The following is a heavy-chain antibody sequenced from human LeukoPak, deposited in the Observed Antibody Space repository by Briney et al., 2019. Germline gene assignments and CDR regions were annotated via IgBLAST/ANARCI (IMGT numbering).Heavy chain of an antibody. CDR3: ARENDRYGRIDY. D-gene: IGHD5-18*01. CDR1: GGSISPYY. V-gene: IGHV4-59*01. Sequence: SETLSLTCSVSGGSISPYYWSWVRQPPGKGLEWIGYVSYSGSADYNPSLKGRVIISIDTSKNQFSLRLSSLTAADTAVYYCARENDRYGRIDYWGQGTQVTVSS. J-gene: IGHJ4*02. CDR2: VSYSGSA.